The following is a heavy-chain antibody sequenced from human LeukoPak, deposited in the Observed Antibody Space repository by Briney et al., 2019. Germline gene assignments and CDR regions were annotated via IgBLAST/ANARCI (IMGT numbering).Heavy chain of an antibody. J-gene: IGHJ4*02. Sequence: GGSLRLSCAASGFTFSSYGMHWVRQAPGKGLEWVAVISYDGSNKYYADSVKGRFTISRDNSKNTLYLQMNSLRAEDTAVYYCVRVPGSYYVDFDYWGQGTLVTVSS. CDR1: GFTFSSYG. CDR3: VRVPGSYYVDFDY. CDR2: ISYDGSNK. V-gene: IGHV3-30*03. D-gene: IGHD3-10*01.